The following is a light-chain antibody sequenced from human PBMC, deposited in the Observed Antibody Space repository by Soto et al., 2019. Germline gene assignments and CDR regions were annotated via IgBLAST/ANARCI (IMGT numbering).Light chain of an antibody. CDR3: QHYNSYSEA. V-gene: IGKV1-5*03. CDR2: KAS. Sequence: IQMTQSPSTLSGSVGDRVTITCRASQTISSWLAWYQQKPGKAPKLLIYKASTLKSGVPSRFSGSGSGTEFTRTSSSPQPDDFATYYCQHYNSYSEAFGQGTKVDIK. CDR1: QTISSW. J-gene: IGKJ1*01.